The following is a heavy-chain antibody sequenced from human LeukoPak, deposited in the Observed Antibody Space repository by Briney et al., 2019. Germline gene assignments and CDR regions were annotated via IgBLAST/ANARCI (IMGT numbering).Heavy chain of an antibody. V-gene: IGHV1-69*05. Sequence: SVKVSCKASGGTFSSYAISWVRQAPGQGLEWMGGIIPIFGTANYAQKFQGRVTITTDESTSTAYMELSSLRSEDTAVYYCARDIVVVPAARHYYGMDVWGQGTTVTVSS. CDR2: IIPIFGTA. J-gene: IGHJ6*02. CDR3: ARDIVVVPAARHYYGMDV. CDR1: GGTFSSYA. D-gene: IGHD2-2*01.